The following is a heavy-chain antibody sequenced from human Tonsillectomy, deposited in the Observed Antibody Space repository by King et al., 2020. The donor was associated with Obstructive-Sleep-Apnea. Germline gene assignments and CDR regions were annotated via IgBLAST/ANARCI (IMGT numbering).Heavy chain of an antibody. Sequence: VQLQQWGAGLLKPSETLSLTCAVYGESFSGHYWSWIRQPPGKGLEWIGEINHSGSTNYNPALKVRFTIPLDTSKNQFSLRLSSVTASDTAVYYCARERVVVTANFDSWGQGSLVTVSS. V-gene: IGHV4-34*01. CDR3: ARERVVVTANFDS. CDR2: INHSGST. D-gene: IGHD2-21*02. CDR1: GESFSGHY. J-gene: IGHJ4*02.